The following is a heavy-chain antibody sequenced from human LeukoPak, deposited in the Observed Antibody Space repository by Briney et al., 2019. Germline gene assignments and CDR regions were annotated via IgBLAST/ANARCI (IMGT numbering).Heavy chain of an antibody. J-gene: IGHJ4*02. D-gene: IGHD1-26*01. CDR3: ARVGTWELQRVFDF. CDR1: GFAFSDYW. CDR2: INREGNEK. V-gene: IGHV3-7*01. Sequence: GGSLRLSCATFGFAFSDYWMTWVRQVPGKGLEWVANINREGNEKYYVDSVKGRFAISRDNAKNSVDLQMDSLSVEDTAVYYCARVGTWELQRVFDFWGQGTLVTVSS.